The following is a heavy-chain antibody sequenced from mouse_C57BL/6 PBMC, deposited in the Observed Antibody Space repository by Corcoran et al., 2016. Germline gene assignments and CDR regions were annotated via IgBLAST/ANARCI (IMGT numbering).Heavy chain of an antibody. CDR3: ARKGRYFDV. V-gene: IGHV1-26*01. J-gene: IGHJ1*03. CDR2: INPNNGGT. Sequence: EVQLQQSGPELVKPGASVKISCKASGYTSTDYYMNWVKQSHGKSLEWIGDINPNNGGTSYNQKFKGKAILTVDKSSSTAYMELRSLTSEDSAVYYCARKGRYFDVWGTGTTVTVSS. CDR1: GYTSTDYY.